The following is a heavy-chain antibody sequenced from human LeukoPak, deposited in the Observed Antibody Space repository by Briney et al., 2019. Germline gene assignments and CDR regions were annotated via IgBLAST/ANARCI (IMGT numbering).Heavy chain of an antibody. Sequence: GGSLRLSCAASGFTFSSQSMTWVRQAPGKGLEWISYIHESSSPIFYANSVKGRFTISRDNAKNSLYLQMNSLRAEDTAVYYCARDTYYYDSSGYRGDYWGQGTLVTVSS. J-gene: IGHJ4*02. D-gene: IGHD3-22*01. CDR2: IHESSSPI. V-gene: IGHV3-48*04. CDR1: GFTFSSQS. CDR3: ARDTYYYDSSGYRGDY.